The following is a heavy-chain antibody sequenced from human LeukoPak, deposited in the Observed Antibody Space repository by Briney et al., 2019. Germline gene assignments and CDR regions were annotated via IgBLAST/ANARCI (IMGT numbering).Heavy chain of an antibody. CDR1: GGTFSSYA. V-gene: IGHV1-69*05. J-gene: IGHJ6*03. CDR2: IIPIFGTA. CDR3: ARMSDDYGEYGYYYYYMDA. D-gene: IGHD4-17*01. Sequence: GSSVKVSCKASGGTFSSYAISWVRQAPGQGLEWMGGIIPIFGTANYAQKFQGRVTITTDESTSTAYMELSSLRSEDTAVYYCARMSDDYGEYGYYYYYMDAWGKGTTVTVSS.